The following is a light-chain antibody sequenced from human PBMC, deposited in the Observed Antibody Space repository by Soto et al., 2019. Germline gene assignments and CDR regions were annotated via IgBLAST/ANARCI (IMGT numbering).Light chain of an antibody. Sequence: QSVLTQPASVSGSPGQSITISCTGTSSDVGGYNYVSWYQQHPGKAPKLMIYEVSNRPSGVSNRFSGSKSGNTASLTISGLQAEDEADYYGSSYTSSSSLVFGGGPNLTVL. CDR2: EVS. V-gene: IGLV2-14*01. CDR3: SSYTSSSSLV. J-gene: IGLJ2*01. CDR1: SSDVGGYNY.